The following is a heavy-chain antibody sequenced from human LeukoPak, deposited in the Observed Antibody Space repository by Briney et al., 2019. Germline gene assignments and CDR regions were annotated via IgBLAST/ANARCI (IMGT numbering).Heavy chain of an antibody. CDR1: GGTFSSYA. J-gene: IGHJ4*02. CDR2: IIPIFGTA. D-gene: IGHD5-24*01. CDR3: ARDLSLGDGYDTFGY. V-gene: IGHV1-69*05. Sequence: ASVKVSCKASGGTFSSYAISWVRQAPGQGLDWMGRIIPIFGTANYAQKFQGRVTITTDESTSTAYMELSSLRSEDTAVYYCARDLSLGDGYDTFGYWGQGTLVTVSS.